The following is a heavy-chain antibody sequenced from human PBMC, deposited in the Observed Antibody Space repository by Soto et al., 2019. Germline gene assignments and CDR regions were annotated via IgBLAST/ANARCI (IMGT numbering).Heavy chain of an antibody. J-gene: IGHJ6*02. D-gene: IGHD2-21*01. V-gene: IGHV1-18*01. CDR3: ARGGDVNYYHGMDV. Sequence: QVQLVQSGGEVKKPGASVKLSCTASGYTFTSYGISWVRQAPGQGLEWMGWISAYNGKTNYAQTVQGRVTMSTDTKTRITYTVMGSMASDDTAFYYCARGGDVNYYHGMDVWGQGTTVTVSS. CDR1: GYTFTSYG. CDR2: ISAYNGKT.